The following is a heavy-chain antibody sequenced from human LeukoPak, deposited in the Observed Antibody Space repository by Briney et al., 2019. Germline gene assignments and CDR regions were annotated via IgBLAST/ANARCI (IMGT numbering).Heavy chain of an antibody. CDR3: ARGRNYYDSSGYYYEGDAFDI. CDR1: GFTFSSYA. D-gene: IGHD3-22*01. J-gene: IGHJ3*02. V-gene: IGHV3-30*04. Sequence: GRSLRLSCAASGFTFSSYAMHWVRQAPGKGLEWVAVISYDGSNKYYADSVKGRFTISRDNSKNTLNLQMNSLRAEDTAVYYCARGRNYYDSSGYYYEGDAFDIWGQGTMVTVSS. CDR2: ISYDGSNK.